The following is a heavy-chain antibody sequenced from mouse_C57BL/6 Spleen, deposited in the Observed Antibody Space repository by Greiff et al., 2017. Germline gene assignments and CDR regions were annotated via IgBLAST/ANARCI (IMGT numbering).Heavy chain of an antibody. V-gene: IGHV1-22*01. Sequence: DVQLQESGPELVKPGASVKMSCKASGYTFTDYNMHWVKQSPGKSLEWIGYINPNNGGTSYNQKFKGKVTLTVNKSSSTAYMELRSLTSEDSAVYYCARRGDYDDWYIDVWGTGTTVTVSS. CDR1: GYTFTDYN. D-gene: IGHD2-4*01. J-gene: IGHJ1*03. CDR2: INPNNGGT. CDR3: ARRGDYDDWYIDV.